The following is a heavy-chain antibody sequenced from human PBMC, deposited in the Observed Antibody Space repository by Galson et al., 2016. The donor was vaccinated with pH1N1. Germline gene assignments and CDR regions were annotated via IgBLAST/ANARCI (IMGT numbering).Heavy chain of an antibody. D-gene: IGHD3/OR15-3a*01. CDR2: IYYSGST. Sequence: LSLTCTVSGGSISSSSYYWGWIRQPPGKGLEWIGSIYYSGSTYYNPSLKSRVTISVDTSKNQFSLKLSSVTAADTAVYYCARQRPPTEDWGYYFDYWGQGTLVTVSS. CDR1: GGSISSSSYY. J-gene: IGHJ4*02. CDR3: ARQRPPTEDWGYYFDY. V-gene: IGHV4-39*01.